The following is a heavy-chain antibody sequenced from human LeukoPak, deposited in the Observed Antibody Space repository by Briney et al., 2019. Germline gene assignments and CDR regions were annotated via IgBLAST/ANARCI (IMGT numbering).Heavy chain of an antibody. CDR1: GGSISSSSYY. CDR3: AKQFYGTTGYPLRD. CDR2: FYYSGST. V-gene: IGHV4-39*07. Sequence: PSETLSLTCTVSGGSISSSSYYWVWIRQPPGKGLEWIGSFYYSGSTYYNPSLKSRVTISVDTSKNQFSLKLSSVTAADTAVYYCAKQFYGTTGYPLRDWGQGTLVTVSS. J-gene: IGHJ4*02. D-gene: IGHD3-22*01.